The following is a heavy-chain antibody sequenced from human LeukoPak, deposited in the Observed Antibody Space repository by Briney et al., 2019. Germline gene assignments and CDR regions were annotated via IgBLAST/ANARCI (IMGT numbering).Heavy chain of an antibody. Sequence: PSETLSLTCTISSGSITNYYWSWIRQPPGKGLECIGYIHYTGSTNYNPSLKSRVTISVDTSKSQFSLKLSSVTAADTAIYYCARGGYYGSGNDFRFDPWGQGTLVTVSS. CDR2: IHYTGST. V-gene: IGHV4-59*01. J-gene: IGHJ5*02. D-gene: IGHD3-10*01. CDR1: SGSITNYY. CDR3: ARGGYYGSGNDFRFDP.